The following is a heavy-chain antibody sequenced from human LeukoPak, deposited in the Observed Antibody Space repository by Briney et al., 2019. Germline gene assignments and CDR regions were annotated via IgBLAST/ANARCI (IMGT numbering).Heavy chain of an antibody. CDR2: IYTSGST. V-gene: IGHV4-4*07. CDR1: GGSISSYY. Sequence: SETLSLTCTVSGGSISSYYWSWIRQPAGKGLEWIGRIYTSGSTNYNPSLKSRVTMSVDTSKDQFSLKLTSVTAADTAVYYCARSWMVGEGAFDIWGQGTLVTVSS. J-gene: IGHJ3*02. D-gene: IGHD1-26*01. CDR3: ARSWMVGEGAFDI.